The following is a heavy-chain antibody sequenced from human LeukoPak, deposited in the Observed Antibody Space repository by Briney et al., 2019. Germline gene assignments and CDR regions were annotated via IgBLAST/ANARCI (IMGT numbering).Heavy chain of an antibody. CDR2: IYYSGST. J-gene: IGHJ6*03. CDR3: ARVYYDILTGYSRPIYYYYYYMDV. CDR1: GGSISSSSYY. Sequence: PSETLSLTCTVSGGSISSSSYYWGWIRQPPGKGLEWIGSIYYSGSTYYNPSLKSRVTISVDTSKNQFSLKLSSLTAADTAVYYCARVYYDILTGYSRPIYYYYYYMDVWGKGTTVTVSS. D-gene: IGHD3-9*01. V-gene: IGHV4-39*07.